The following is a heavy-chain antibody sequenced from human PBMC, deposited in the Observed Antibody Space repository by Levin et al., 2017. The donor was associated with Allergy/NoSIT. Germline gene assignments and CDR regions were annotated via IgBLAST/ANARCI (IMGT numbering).Heavy chain of an antibody. CDR2: ISDSGATI. Sequence: PVASVKVSCAASGFTFRNFAMSWVRQAPGKGLEWVSGISDSGATIYNAESVKGRFTISRDNSKSTLYLQMKSLRAEDTAVYYCATDLSAVPAANYYYGMDVWGQGTTVTVSS. CDR3: ATDLSAVPAANYYYGMDV. CDR1: GFTFRNFA. J-gene: IGHJ6*02. D-gene: IGHD2-2*01. V-gene: IGHV3-23*01.